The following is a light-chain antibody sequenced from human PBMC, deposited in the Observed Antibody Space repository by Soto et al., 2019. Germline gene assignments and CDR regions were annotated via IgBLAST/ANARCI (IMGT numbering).Light chain of an antibody. J-gene: IGKJ1*01. CDR3: QQYNSYPT. V-gene: IGKV1-5*03. Sequence: DIQMTQSPSTLSASVGDRVTITCRASQSISSWLAWYQQKPGKAPKLLIYKASSLESGVTSRFSGSGSGTEFTITSSRLQPYDISTYHCQQYNSYPTFGQGTKVEIK. CDR2: KAS. CDR1: QSISSW.